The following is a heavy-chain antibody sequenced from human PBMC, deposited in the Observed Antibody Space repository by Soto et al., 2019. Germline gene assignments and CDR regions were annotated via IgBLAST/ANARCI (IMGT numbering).Heavy chain of an antibody. CDR1: GFTFDYYW. CDR3: ARGDRGAFDL. Sequence: EVQLVESGGGLVQPGESLRLSCAASGFTFDYYWMHWVRQAPGKGLVWVSRIHSDGTSTTYADSVKGRFTISRDNAKNTLSRQMNSLRAEDTAVYYCARGDRGAFDLWGQGTGVTVSS. CDR2: IHSDGTST. D-gene: IGHD3-16*01. J-gene: IGHJ3*01. V-gene: IGHV3-74*01.